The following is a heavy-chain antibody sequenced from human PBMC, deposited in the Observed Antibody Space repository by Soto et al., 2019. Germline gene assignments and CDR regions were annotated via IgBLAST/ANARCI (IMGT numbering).Heavy chain of an antibody. CDR2: IYYSGST. D-gene: IGHD3-3*01. J-gene: IGHJ5*02. Sequence: PVFGGFITSRSSYCDWNRDHPGKGLNWFEYIYYSGSTYYNLAPKSRVTISVDTSKNQCSLKLSPANAADTALYFCARRYYYDSRLLDPWGQGTLVTVSP. CDR3: ARRYYYDSRLLDP. V-gene: IGHV4-39*01. CDR1: GGFITSRSSY.